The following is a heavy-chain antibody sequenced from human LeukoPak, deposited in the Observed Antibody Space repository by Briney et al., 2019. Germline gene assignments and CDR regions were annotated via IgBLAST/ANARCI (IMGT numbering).Heavy chain of an antibody. CDR2: NYHSGST. J-gene: IGHJ3*02. D-gene: IGHD3-16*02. CDR3: ARAPLITFGGVIGDAFDI. Sequence: SETLSLTCAVSGYSISSGYYWGWFRQPPRKGLQWIGSNYHSGSTYYNPSLKSRVTISVDTSKNQFSLKLSSVTAADTAVYYCARAPLITFGGVIGDAFDIWGQGTMVTVSS. V-gene: IGHV4-38-2*01. CDR1: GYSISSGYY.